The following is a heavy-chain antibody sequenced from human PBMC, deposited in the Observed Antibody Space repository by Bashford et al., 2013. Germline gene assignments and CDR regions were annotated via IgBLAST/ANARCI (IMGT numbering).Heavy chain of an antibody. V-gene: IGHV3-73*01. CDR3: TRRCGSTVNTEFDY. D-gene: IGHD4-17*01. J-gene: IGHJ4*02. CDR2: IRSKANNYAT. Sequence: WVRQMPGKGLEWVGRIRSKANNYATAYAASVKGRFTISGDDSKNTAYLQMNSLKTEDTAVYYCTRRCGSTVNTEFDYWGQGALVTVSS.